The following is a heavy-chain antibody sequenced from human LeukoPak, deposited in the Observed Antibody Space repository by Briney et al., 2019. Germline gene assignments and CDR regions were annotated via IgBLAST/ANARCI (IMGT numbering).Heavy chain of an antibody. V-gene: IGHV3-21*01. CDR1: GFTFSSYS. CDR2: ISSSSSYI. J-gene: IGHJ3*02. Sequence: GGSLRLSCAASGFTFSSYSMNWVRQAPGKGLEWVSSISSSSSYIYYADSVKGRFTISRDNAKNSLYLQMNSLRAEDTAVYYCARDLEGHYDAFDIWGQGTMVTVSS. CDR3: ARDLEGHYDAFDI.